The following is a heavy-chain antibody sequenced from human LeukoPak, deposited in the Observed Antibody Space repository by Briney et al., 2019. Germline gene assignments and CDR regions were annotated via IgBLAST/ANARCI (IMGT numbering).Heavy chain of an antibody. CDR3: ARGLVGATSRNYFDY. J-gene: IGHJ4*02. V-gene: IGHV3-21*01. D-gene: IGHD1-26*01. CDR2: ITSSSSHI. Sequence: GSLRLSCAACGFTFSHYSIDWVRQAPGKGLERVASITSSSSHIYYADSVRGRFTISRDNAKNSLYLQMNSLRAEDTAVYYCARGLVGATSRNYFDYWGQGTLVTVSS. CDR1: GFTFSHYS.